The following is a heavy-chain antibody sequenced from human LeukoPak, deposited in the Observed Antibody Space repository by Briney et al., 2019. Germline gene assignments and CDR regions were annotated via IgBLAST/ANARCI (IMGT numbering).Heavy chain of an antibody. V-gene: IGHV3-21*01. CDR2: ISSRSSDI. CDR3: ARDWGGYGLDV. Sequence: PGGSLRLSCAASGFTFSSYAMSWVRQAPGKGLEWVSTISSRSSDIYYADSVRGRLTISRDNAQNSLYLQMNSLRVEDTAVYYCARDWGGYGLDVWGQGTTVTVSS. D-gene: IGHD3-16*01. J-gene: IGHJ6*02. CDR1: GFTFSSYA.